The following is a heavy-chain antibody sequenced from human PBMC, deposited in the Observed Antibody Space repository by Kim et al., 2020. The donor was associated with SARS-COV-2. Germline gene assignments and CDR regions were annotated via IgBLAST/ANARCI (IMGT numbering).Heavy chain of an antibody. CDR3: ARGTTIFGVVKKSNYYYMDV. CDR2: ISAYNGNT. V-gene: IGHV1-18*01. CDR1: GYTFTSYG. D-gene: IGHD3-3*01. Sequence: ASVKVSCKASGYTFTSYGISWVRQAPGQGLEWMGWISAYNGNTNYAQKLQGRVTMTTDTSTSTAYMELRSLRSDDTAVYYCARGTTIFGVVKKSNYYYMDVWGKGTTVTVSS. J-gene: IGHJ6*03.